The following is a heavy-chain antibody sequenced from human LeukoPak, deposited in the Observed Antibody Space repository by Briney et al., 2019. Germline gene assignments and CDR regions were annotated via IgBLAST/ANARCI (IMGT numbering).Heavy chain of an antibody. CDR2: ISGSGGSI. CDR3: AKDNSPKVYCSGGSCYSDY. D-gene: IGHD2-15*01. J-gene: IGHJ4*02. Sequence: GGSLRLSCAASGFTFSSYSMNWVRQAPGKGLEWVSGISGSGGSIYYADSVKGRFTISRDNSKNTLYLQMNSLRAEDTAVYYCAKDNSPKVYCSGGSCYSDYWGQGTLVTVSS. V-gene: IGHV3-23*01. CDR1: GFTFSSYS.